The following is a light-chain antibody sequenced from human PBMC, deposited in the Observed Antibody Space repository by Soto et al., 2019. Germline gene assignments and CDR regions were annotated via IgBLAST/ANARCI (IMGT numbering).Light chain of an antibody. CDR1: QSVSSSY. V-gene: IGKV3-20*01. Sequence: EIVLTQSPGTLSLSPGDTATLSCRASQSVSSSYLAWYQQKPGQAPSLLIYVASIRATGIPDRFSGSGSGTDYTLTINRLEPEDFAVYYCQQYGSSPRTFGQGTKVENK. J-gene: IGKJ1*01. CDR2: VAS. CDR3: QQYGSSPRT.